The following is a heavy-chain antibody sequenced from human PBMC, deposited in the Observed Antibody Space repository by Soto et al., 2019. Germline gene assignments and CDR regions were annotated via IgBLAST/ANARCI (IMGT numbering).Heavy chain of an antibody. D-gene: IGHD6-19*01. Sequence: SGGSLRLSCAASGSTFSNNCMSWIRQAPGKGLEWISYISGEGGTTHYADSVKGRFTISRDNAKNSLYLQMNNLRVEDTAVYYCSRGAKPYSSGRDVLDIWGQGTMVTVSS. CDR1: GSTFSNNC. V-gene: IGHV3-11*01. CDR3: SRGAKPYSSGRDVLDI. J-gene: IGHJ3*02. CDR2: ISGEGGTT.